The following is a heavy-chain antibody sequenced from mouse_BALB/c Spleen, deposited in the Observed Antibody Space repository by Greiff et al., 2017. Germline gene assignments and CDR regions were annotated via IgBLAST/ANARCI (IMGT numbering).Heavy chain of an antibody. Sequence: QVQLKESGPGLVAPSQSLSITCTVSGFSLSRYSVHWVRQPPGKGLEWLGMIWGGGSTDYNSALKSRLSISKDNSKSQVFLKMNSLQTDDTAMYYCARNSDGYDEAAWFAYWGQGTLVTVAA. D-gene: IGHD2-2*01. CDR1: GFSLSRYS. CDR2: IWGGGST. V-gene: IGHV2-6-4*01. J-gene: IGHJ3*01. CDR3: ARNSDGYDEAAWFAY.